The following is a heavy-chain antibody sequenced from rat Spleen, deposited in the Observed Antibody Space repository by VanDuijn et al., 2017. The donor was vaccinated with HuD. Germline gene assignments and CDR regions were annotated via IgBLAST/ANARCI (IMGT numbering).Heavy chain of an antibody. V-gene: IGHV5-29*01. D-gene: IGHD1-1*01. J-gene: IGHJ2*01. CDR1: GFTFSDYY. CDR2: ISYDGSST. Sequence: EVQLVESDGGLVQPGRSLKLSCAASGFTFSDYYMAWVRQAPTKGLEWVATISYDGSSTYYRDSVKGRFTISRDNAKSTLYLQMDSLRSEDTATYYCTKTNYYSGDFDYWGQGVMVTVSS. CDR3: TKTNYYSGDFDY.